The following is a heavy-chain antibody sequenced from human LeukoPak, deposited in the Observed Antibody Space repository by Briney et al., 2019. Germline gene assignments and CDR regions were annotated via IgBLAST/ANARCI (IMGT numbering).Heavy chain of an antibody. Sequence: SETLSLTCTVSGGSISSSSYYWGWIRQPPGKGLEWIGSIYYSGSTYYNPSLKSRVTISVDTSKNQFSLKLSSVTAADTAVYYCARWYAEYCSSTSCYFAFDIWGQGTMVTVSS. V-gene: IGHV4-39*07. CDR3: ARWYAEYCSSTSCYFAFDI. D-gene: IGHD2-2*01. J-gene: IGHJ3*02. CDR1: GGSISSSSYY. CDR2: IYYSGST.